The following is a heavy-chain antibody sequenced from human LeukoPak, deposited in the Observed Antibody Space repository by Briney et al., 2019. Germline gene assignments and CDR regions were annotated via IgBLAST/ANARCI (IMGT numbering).Heavy chain of an antibody. CDR1: GGSIRGYY. J-gene: IGHJ4*02. CDR3: ASRKLGNDY. V-gene: IGHV4-59*01. CDR2: IYHTGST. Sequence: PSETLSLTCNVSGGSIRGYYWSWIRQSPGKGLEWIGYIYHTGSTSYSPSLKSRVTISADTSQNQFSLKLSSVTAADTAVYYCASRKLGNDYWGQGTLVTVSS. D-gene: IGHD7-27*01.